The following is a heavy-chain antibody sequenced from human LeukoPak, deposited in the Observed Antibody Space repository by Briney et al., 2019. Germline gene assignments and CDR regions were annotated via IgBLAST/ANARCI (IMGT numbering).Heavy chain of an antibody. V-gene: IGHV3-23*01. CDR3: ATAPPVRYFDWSQSDY. D-gene: IGHD3-9*01. Sequence: SCKASGYTFTSYAMSWVRQAPGKGLEWVSAISGSGGSTYYADSVKGRFTISRDNSKNTLYLQMNSLRAEDTAVCYCATAPPVRYFDWSQSDYWGQGTLVTVSS. CDR2: ISGSGGST. CDR1: GYTFTSYA. J-gene: IGHJ4*02.